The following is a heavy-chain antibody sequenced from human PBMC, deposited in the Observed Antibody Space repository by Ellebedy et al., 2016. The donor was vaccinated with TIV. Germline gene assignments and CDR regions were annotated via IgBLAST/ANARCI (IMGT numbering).Heavy chain of an antibody. V-gene: IGHV3-21*01. Sequence: GESLKISXAASGFTFSNYSMNWVRQAPGKGLEWVSSISSSSSYIYYADSVKGRFIISRDNAKNSLYLQMNSLRAEDTAGYYCAKDGTGEYCGGDCYAGYFDLWGRGTLVTVSS. J-gene: IGHJ2*01. CDR2: ISSSSSYI. CDR1: GFTFSNYS. D-gene: IGHD2-21*02. CDR3: AKDGTGEYCGGDCYAGYFDL.